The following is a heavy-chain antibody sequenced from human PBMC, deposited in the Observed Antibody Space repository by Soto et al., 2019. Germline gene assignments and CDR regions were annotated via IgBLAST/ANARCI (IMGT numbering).Heavy chain of an antibody. J-gene: IGHJ4*02. V-gene: IGHV4-30-4*01. Sequence: SETLSLTCTVSGGSVSSAYSYWSWIRQAPGKGLEWVGHIYHSGTTYYNPSLKGRLTISVDTSKNQFSLTLSSVTAADTAMYFCARGRLSGHPTQPHDYGGQGTLVTVS. CDR3: ARGRLSGHPTQPHDY. D-gene: IGHD2-21*02. CDR1: GGSVSSAYSY. CDR2: IYHSGTT.